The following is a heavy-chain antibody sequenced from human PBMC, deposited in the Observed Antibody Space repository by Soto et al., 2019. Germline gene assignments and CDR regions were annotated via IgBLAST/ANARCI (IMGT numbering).Heavy chain of an antibody. CDR3: ARSELTPAPPDYYYYYGMDV. V-gene: IGHV5-51*01. Sequence: PGESLKISCKGSGYSFTSYWIGWVRQMPGKGLEWMGIIYPGDSDTRYSPSFQGQVTISADKSISTAYLQWSSLKASDTAMYYCARSELTPAPPDYYYYYGMDVWGQGTTVTVSS. CDR1: GYSFTSYW. J-gene: IGHJ6*02. CDR2: IYPGDSDT. D-gene: IGHD1-26*01.